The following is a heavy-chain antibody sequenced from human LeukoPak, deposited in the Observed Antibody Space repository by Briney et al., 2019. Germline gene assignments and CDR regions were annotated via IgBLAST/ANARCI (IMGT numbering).Heavy chain of an antibody. CDR1: GGSISGYY. Sequence: PSETLSLTCTVSGGSISGYYWSWIRQPPGKGLEWIGYIHYSGSTKYNPSLNSRVTISVDTSENQFSLKLSSVTAADTAVYYCAKYGGSPSNYFDYWGQGTLVTLSS. CDR3: AKYGGSPSNYFDY. D-gene: IGHD1-26*01. V-gene: IGHV4-59*12. CDR2: IHYSGST. J-gene: IGHJ4*02.